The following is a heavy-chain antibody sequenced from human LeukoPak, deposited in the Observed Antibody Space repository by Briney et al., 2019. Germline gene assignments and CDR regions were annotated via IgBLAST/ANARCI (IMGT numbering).Heavy chain of an antibody. D-gene: IGHD3-22*01. CDR3: AREAKHDSSGYDAFDI. J-gene: IGHJ3*02. CDR2: IYYSGST. Sequence: SETLSLTCTVSGDSISSSSSYWGWIRQPPGEGLEWIGSIYYSGSTYYNTSLKSRVTMSVDTSKNQFSLKLSSVTAADTAVYYCAREAKHDSSGYDAFDIWGQGTMVTVSS. CDR1: GDSISSSSSY. V-gene: IGHV4-39*07.